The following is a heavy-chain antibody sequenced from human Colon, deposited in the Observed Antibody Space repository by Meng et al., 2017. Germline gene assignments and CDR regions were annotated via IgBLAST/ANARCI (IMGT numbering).Heavy chain of an antibody. CDR1: GYTFTSYA. CDR2: INTNTGNP. CDR3: ARLYCSGGSCYTVDY. D-gene: IGHD2-15*01. J-gene: IGHJ4*02. V-gene: IGHV7-4-1*02. Sequence: GQLVQAGLQLKRPGASVKVSCKALGYTFTSYAMNWVRQATGQGLEWMGWINTNTGNPTYAQGFTGRFVFSLDTSVSTAYLQISSLKAADTAVYYCARLYCSGGSCYTVDYWGQGTLVTVSS.